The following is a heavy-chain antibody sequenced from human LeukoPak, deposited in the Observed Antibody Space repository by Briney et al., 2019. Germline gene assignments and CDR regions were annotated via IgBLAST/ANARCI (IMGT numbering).Heavy chain of an antibody. V-gene: IGHV4-39*01. CDR3: ARVDTAMALLFDY. J-gene: IGHJ4*02. CDR1: GGSISSSSYY. CDR2: IYYSGST. Sequence: PSETLSLTCTVSGGSISSSSYYWGWIRQPPGKGLEWIGSIYYSGSTYYNPSLKSRVTISVDTSKNQFSLKLSSVTAADTAVYYCARVDTAMALLFDYWGQGTLVTVS. D-gene: IGHD5-18*01.